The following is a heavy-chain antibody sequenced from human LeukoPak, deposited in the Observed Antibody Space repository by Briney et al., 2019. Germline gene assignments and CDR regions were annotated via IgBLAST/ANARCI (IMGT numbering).Heavy chain of an antibody. V-gene: IGHV3-30*18. J-gene: IGHJ4*02. D-gene: IGHD6-13*01. CDR3: AKVPYSSTSDY. CDR2: ISYDGSNK. CDR1: GFTFSSYG. Sequence: PGRSLRLSCAASGFTFSSYGMHWVRQAPGKGLEWVALISYDGSNKYFADSVKGRFNISRDNSKNTVSLQMNSLRPEDTAVYYCAKVPYSSTSDYWGQGTLVTVSS.